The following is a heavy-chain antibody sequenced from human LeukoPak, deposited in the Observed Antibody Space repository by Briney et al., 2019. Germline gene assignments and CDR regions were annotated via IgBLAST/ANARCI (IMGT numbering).Heavy chain of an antibody. Sequence: SETLSLTCTVSGGSISSGSYFWTWIRQPAGKGLEWIGRIYTSGSTNYNPSLKSRVTISVDTSKNQFSLKLSSVTAADTAVFYCAREGYTSSWYSGYYYFDYWGQGTLVPVSA. D-gene: IGHD6-13*01. J-gene: IGHJ4*02. CDR1: GGSISSGSYF. CDR2: IYTSGST. V-gene: IGHV4-61*02. CDR3: AREGYTSSWYSGYYYFDY.